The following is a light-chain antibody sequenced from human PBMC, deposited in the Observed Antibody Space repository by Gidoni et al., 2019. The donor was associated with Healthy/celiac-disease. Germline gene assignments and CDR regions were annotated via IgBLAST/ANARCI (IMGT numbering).Light chain of an antibody. V-gene: IGLV2-14*01. CDR2: EVS. Sequence: QSALTQPASVSGSPGPSITISSTGTSSDVGGHNYVSWYQQHPGKAPKLMIYEVSNRPSGVSNRCSGSKSGNTASLTISGLQAEDEADYYCSSYTGSSTYVVGTGTKVTVL. J-gene: IGLJ1*01. CDR3: SSYTGSSTYV. CDR1: SSDVGGHNY.